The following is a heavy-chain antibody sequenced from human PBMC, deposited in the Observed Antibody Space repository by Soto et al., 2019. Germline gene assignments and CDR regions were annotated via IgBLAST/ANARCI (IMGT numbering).Heavy chain of an antibody. J-gene: IGHJ4*02. D-gene: IGHD1-26*01. CDR2: IYYSGST. Sequence: QVQLQESGPGLVKPSETLSLTCTVSGGSISSYYWSWIRQPPGKGLEWIGYIYYSGSTNYNPSLKSRVTISVDTSKNQFSLKLSSVTAADTAVYYCARASGSSYQFDYWGQGTLVTVS. CDR1: GGSISSYY. CDR3: ARASGSSYQFDY. V-gene: IGHV4-59*01.